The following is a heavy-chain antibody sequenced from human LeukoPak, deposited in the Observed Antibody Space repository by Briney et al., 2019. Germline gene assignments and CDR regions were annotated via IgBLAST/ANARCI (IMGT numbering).Heavy chain of an antibody. V-gene: IGHV3-30*18. CDR3: AKDFGRIYYFDY. CDR1: GFTFSSYG. Sequence: GGSLRHSCAASGFTFSSYGMHWVRQAPGKGLEWVAVISYDGSNKYYADSVKGRFTISRDNSKNTLYLQMNSLRAEDTAVYYCAKDFGRIYYFDYWGQGTLVTVSS. CDR2: ISYDGSNK. D-gene: IGHD2-15*01. J-gene: IGHJ4*02.